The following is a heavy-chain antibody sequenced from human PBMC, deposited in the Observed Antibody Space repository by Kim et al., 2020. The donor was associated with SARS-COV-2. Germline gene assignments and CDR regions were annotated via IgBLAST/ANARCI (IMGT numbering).Heavy chain of an antibody. CDR3: AKDVPTASVGMDV. D-gene: IGHD2-2*01. V-gene: IGHV3-30*18. CDR2: ISYDGSNK. CDR1: GFTFSSYG. Sequence: GGSLRLSCAASGFTFSSYGMHWVRQAPGKGLEWVAVISYDGSNKYYADSVKGRFTISRDNSKNTLYLQMNSLRAEDTAVYYCAKDVPTASVGMDVWGQGTTVSGCS. J-gene: IGHJ6*02.